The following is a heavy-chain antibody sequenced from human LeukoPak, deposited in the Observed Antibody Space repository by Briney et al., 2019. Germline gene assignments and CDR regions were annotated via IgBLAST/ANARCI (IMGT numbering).Heavy chain of an antibody. D-gene: IGHD3-22*01. V-gene: IGHV3-64*01. J-gene: IGHJ4*02. CDR3: ARDYYDSSGYYLPGY. CDR1: GFTFSSYA. CDR2: ISSNGGST. Sequence: GGSLRLSCAASGFTFSSYAMHWVRQAPGKGLEYVAAISSNGGSTYYANSVKGRFTISRDNSKNTLYLQMGSLRAEGMAVYYCARDYYDSSGYYLPGYWGQGTLVTVSS.